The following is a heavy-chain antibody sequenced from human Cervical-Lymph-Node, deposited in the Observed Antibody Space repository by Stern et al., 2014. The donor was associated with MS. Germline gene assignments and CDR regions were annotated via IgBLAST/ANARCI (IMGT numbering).Heavy chain of an antibody. CDR3: ARFRWVTATTGWFDP. V-gene: IGHV4-31*03. J-gene: IGHJ5*02. CDR2: IYYTGTA. D-gene: IGHD4-17*01. CDR1: GASTSSPNYF. Sequence: QVQLQESGPGLVKPSQTLSLTCTVSGASTSSPNYFWTWIRQHPGTGLEWFGGIYYTGTAHYAPSLKSRLSFTLDTSKNEFSLKLTSVTAADSAVYFCARFRWVTATTGWFDPWGQGILVTVSS.